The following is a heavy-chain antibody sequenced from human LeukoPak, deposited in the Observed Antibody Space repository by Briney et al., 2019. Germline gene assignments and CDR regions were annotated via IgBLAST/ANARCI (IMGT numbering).Heavy chain of an antibody. CDR1: GFDFSSNW. CDR3: AKNHYWSIDY. J-gene: IGHJ4*02. CDR2: IKGDGIST. Sequence: GGSLRLSCAASGFDFSSNWMHWVRHAPGQGLVWVSRIKGDGISTNYADSVKGRFTISRDIAKNTLYLQMNSLRAEDTGVYYCAKNHYWSIDYWGRGTLVTVSS. D-gene: IGHD1-14*01. V-gene: IGHV3-74*01.